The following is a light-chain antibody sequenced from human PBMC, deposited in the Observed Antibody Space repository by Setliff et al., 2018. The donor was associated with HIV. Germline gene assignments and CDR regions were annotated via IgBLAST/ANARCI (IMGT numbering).Light chain of an antibody. Sequence: SYELTQPPSVSVAPGKTARITCGGNNIGSKSVHWYQQKPGQAPVLVIYYDSDRPSGIPERFSGSNSGNTATLTITRVEAGEEADYYCQVWDSSSGLYVFGNGTKGTVL. V-gene: IGLV3-21*04. J-gene: IGLJ1*01. CDR1: NIGSKS. CDR3: QVWDSSSGLYV. CDR2: YDS.